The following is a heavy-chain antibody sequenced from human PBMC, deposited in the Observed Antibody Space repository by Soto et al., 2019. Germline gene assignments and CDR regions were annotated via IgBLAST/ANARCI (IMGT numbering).Heavy chain of an antibody. V-gene: IGHV4-39*01. CDR1: GGSISSSSYY. D-gene: IGHD3-3*01. CDR3: ARHVDRVYDFWSGYYETPPADFDY. J-gene: IGHJ4*02. Sequence: PSETLSLTCTVSGGSISSSSYYWGWIRQPPGKGLEWIGSIYYSGSTYYNPSLKSRVTISVDTSKSQFSLKLSSVTAADTAVYYCARHVDRVYDFWSGYYETPPADFDYWGQGTLVTVSS. CDR2: IYYSGST.